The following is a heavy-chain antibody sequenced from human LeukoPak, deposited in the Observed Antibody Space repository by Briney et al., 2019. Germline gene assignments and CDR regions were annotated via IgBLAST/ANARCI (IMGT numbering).Heavy chain of an antibody. CDR3: GKTTVGYSSGQKPAWPVDY. CDR1: GFTFDSHA. D-gene: IGHD5-18*01. J-gene: IGHJ4*02. V-gene: IGHV3-23*01. CDR2: IFGSGGSP. Sequence: GGSLRLSCEASGFTFDSHAMYWVRQAPGKGLVWVAGIFGSGGSPHYADPVKGRFIISRDNSRNTVYLQINSLRAEDTAVYYCGKTTVGYSSGQKPAWPVDYWGPGTLVTVSS.